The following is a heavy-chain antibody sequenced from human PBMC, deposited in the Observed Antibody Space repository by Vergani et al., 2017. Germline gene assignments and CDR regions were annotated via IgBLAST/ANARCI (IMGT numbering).Heavy chain of an antibody. J-gene: IGHJ6*03. CDR2: VSGSSATP. CDR1: GFSFPGYA. D-gene: IGHD3-3*01. CDR3: AKDLEGTDYDFWSGSLYYMDV. Sequence: EVQLLDSGGGLVQPGGSLRLSCEASGFSFPGYAMSWVRQAPGKGLEWVSSVSGSSATPYYADSVKGRFIISRDNSKNTLHLQMNSLRADDTAVYYCAKDLEGTDYDFWSGSLYYMDVWGKGTTVTVSS. V-gene: IGHV3-23*01.